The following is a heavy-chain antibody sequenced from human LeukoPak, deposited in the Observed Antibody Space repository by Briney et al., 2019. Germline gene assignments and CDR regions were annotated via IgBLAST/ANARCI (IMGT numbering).Heavy chain of an antibody. CDR1: GFTFSSYA. CDR2: INGSGGST. Sequence: PGGSLRLSCAASGFTFSSYAMSWVRQAPGKGLEWVSDINGSGGSTYYADSVKGRFTISRDNSKNTLYLQMNSLRAEDTAIYYCAKYIFSYGSGSYLAHWGQGNLVTVSS. J-gene: IGHJ4*02. D-gene: IGHD3-10*01. V-gene: IGHV3-23*01. CDR3: AKYIFSYGSGSYLAH.